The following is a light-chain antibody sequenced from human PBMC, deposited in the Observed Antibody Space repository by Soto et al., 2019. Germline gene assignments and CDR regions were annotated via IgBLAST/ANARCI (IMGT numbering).Light chain of an antibody. J-gene: IGKJ1*01. V-gene: IGKV2-28*01. CDR1: ESLLHTNGNNY. CDR3: MQALQTRWT. CDR2: FGS. Sequence: DIVMTQSPLSLRVTPGEPASISCRSSESLLHTNGNNYLDWYLQKPGQSPQLLIYFGSTRASGVPDRFSGSGSDTDFTLTISSGEAEDVGVYYCMQALQTRWTFGQGTKLDIK.